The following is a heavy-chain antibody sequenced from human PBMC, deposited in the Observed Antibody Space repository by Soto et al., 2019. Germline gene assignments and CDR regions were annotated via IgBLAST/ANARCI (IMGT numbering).Heavy chain of an antibody. CDR3: VRETQIVMVVVPTPGSPGAFDM. CDR1: GFSFRNYN. CDR2: VSHDGVNK. Sequence: QMHLVESGGGVVQPGRSLRLSCAASGFSFRNYNLHWVRQAPGKGLEWVAGVSHDGVNKHYAESVKGRLSISRDSARDTLYQQMDSLRPEDTAVYYCVRETQIVMVVVPTPGSPGAFDMWGQGTMVTVSS. J-gene: IGHJ3*02. D-gene: IGHD2-15*01. V-gene: IGHV3-30-3*01.